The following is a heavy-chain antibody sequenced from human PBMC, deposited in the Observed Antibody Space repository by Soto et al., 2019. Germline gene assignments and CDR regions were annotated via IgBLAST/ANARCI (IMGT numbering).Heavy chain of an antibody. CDR2: IDPNSGGT. CDR1: GYTFTGYY. Sequence: QVQLVQSGAEVKKPGASVKVSCKASGYTFTGYYMHWVRHAPGQGLEWMGWIDPNSGGTNYAQKFQGWVTMTRDTSISTAYMELSRLRSDDTAVYYCARATTVAGPDYYYYGMDVWGQGTTVTVSS. D-gene: IGHD6-19*01. CDR3: ARATTVAGPDYYYYGMDV. V-gene: IGHV1-2*04. J-gene: IGHJ6*02.